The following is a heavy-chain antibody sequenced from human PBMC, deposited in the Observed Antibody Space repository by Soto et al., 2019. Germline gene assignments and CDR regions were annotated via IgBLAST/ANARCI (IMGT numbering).Heavy chain of an antibody. D-gene: IGHD6-19*01. CDR2: IYWDDDK. V-gene: IGHV2-5*02. J-gene: IGHJ4*02. CDR1: GFSLSSTRMA. CDR3: AHIVVAGLGYYFDY. Sequence: QITLKESGPTLVKPTQTLTLTCTFSGFSLSSTRMAVGWIRQPPGKALEWLALIYWDDDKRYSPFLKSRLTITKDTSKNQVVLTMSNMDPVGTARYYCAHIVVAGLGYYFDYWGQGTLVTASS.